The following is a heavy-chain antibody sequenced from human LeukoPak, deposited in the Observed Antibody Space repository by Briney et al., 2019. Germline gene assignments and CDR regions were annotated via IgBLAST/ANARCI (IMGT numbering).Heavy chain of an antibody. J-gene: IGHJ4*02. CDR2: IYYSGST. CDR3: ARLPLYSSSWTEAYYFDY. CDR1: GGSISSSSYY. D-gene: IGHD6-13*01. V-gene: IGHV4-39*01. Sequence: SETLSLTCTVSGGSISSSSYYWGWIRQPPGKGLEWIGSIYYSGSTYYNPSLKSRVTISVDTSKNQFSLKLSSVTAADMAVYYCARLPLYSSSWTEAYYFDYWGQGTLVTVSS.